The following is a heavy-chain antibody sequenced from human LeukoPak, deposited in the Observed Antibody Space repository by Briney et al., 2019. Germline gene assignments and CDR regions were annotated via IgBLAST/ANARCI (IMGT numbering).Heavy chain of an antibody. D-gene: IGHD4-17*01. J-gene: IGHJ4*02. CDR3: ARVEGGYGDYGFFDY. CDR2: ISSSSSYI. Sequence: GGSLRLSCAASGFTFSSYSMTWVRQAPGKGLEWVSSISSSSSYIYYADSVKGRFTISRDNAKNSLYLQMNSLRAEDTAVYYCARVEGGYGDYGFFDYWGQGTLVTVSS. V-gene: IGHV3-21*01. CDR1: GFTFSSYS.